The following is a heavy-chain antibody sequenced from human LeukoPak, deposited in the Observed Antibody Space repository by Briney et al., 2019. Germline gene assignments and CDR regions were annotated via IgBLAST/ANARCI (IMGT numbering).Heavy chain of an antibody. CDR2: SSYDGSNT. J-gene: IGHJ6*02. CDR3: ARVPGIAATAYYYYAMDV. Sequence: GGSLRLSCAASGFTFSSYAMHWVRQAPGKGLEWVAVSSYDGSNTYHADSVKGRFTISRDNSKNTLYLQMNSLRPEDTAVYYCARVPGIAATAYYYYAMDVWGQGTTVTVSS. V-gene: IGHV3-30-3*01. CDR1: GFTFSSYA. D-gene: IGHD6-13*01.